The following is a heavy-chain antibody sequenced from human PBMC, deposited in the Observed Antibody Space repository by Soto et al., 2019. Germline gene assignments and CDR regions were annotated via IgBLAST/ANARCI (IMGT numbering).Heavy chain of an antibody. Sequence: QVQLQESGPGLVKPSQTLSLTCTVSGGSISSGGYYWSWIRQHPGKGLEWIGYIYYSGSTYYNPSLKSRVTISGDTSKNQFSLKLSSVTAADTAVYYCARCRAAAGSGYYYMDVWGKGTTVTVSS. CDR2: IYYSGST. D-gene: IGHD6-13*01. J-gene: IGHJ6*03. CDR1: GGSISSGGYY. CDR3: ARCRAAAGSGYYYMDV. V-gene: IGHV4-31*03.